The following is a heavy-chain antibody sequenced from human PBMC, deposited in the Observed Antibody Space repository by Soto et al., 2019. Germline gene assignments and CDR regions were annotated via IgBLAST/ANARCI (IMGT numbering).Heavy chain of an antibody. CDR3: ARRDGITIFGVVNYYYYYMDV. V-gene: IGHV3-48*01. Sequence: GGSLRLSCAASGFTFSSYSMNWVRQAPGKGLEWVSYISSSSSTIYYADSVKGRFTISRDNAKNSLYLQMNSLRAEDTAVYYCARRDGITIFGVVNYYYYYMDVWGKGTTVTVSS. J-gene: IGHJ6*03. D-gene: IGHD3-3*01. CDR1: GFTFSSYS. CDR2: ISSSSSTI.